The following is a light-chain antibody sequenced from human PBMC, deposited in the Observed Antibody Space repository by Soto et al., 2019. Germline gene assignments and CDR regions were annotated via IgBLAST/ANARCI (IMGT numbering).Light chain of an antibody. V-gene: IGLV2-14*01. CDR1: SSEVGNYNY. CDR2: EVS. Sequence: QSALTQPASVSGSPGQSITISCTGTSSEVGNYNYVSWFQQHPGKAPKLIIFEVSYRPSGISNRFSGSKSGNTASLTISGLPAEDEAVYYCSSYTTSSTLVFGPGTKLTVL. J-gene: IGLJ1*01. CDR3: SSYTTSSTLV.